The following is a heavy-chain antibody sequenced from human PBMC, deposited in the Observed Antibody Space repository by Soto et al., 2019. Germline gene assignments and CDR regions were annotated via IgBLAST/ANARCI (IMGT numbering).Heavy chain of an antibody. CDR2: ISYDGSKI. V-gene: IGHV3-30*01. CDR1: GFTFNTYT. D-gene: IGHD3-3*01. Sequence: QVQLVESGGGVVQPGGSLRLSWAASGFTFNTYTIDWVRQVPGKGLEWVAVISYDGSKIFYADSVKGRFTISRDNSKNTLYLQLNSLRPEDTAIYHCARVSGFYFYAMDVWGQGTSVTVSS. CDR3: ARVSGFYFYAMDV. J-gene: IGHJ6*02.